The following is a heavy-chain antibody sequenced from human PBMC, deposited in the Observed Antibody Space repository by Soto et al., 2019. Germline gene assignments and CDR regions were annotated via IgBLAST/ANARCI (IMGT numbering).Heavy chain of an antibody. V-gene: IGHV3-23*01. Sequence: EVQLLESGGGLVQPGGSLRLSCAASGFTFSSYAMSWVRQAPGKGLEWVSAISGSGGSTYYADSVKGRFTISRDNTKITLYLQMNSLRAVDTVVYYCVKGSFTITFYYYRDVWGKGTTVTVSS. J-gene: IGHJ6*03. CDR3: VKGSFTITFYYYRDV. CDR1: GFTFSSYA. D-gene: IGHD3-9*01. CDR2: ISGSGGST.